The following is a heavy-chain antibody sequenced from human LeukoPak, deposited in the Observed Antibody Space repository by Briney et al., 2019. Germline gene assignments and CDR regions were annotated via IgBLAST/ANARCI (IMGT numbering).Heavy chain of an antibody. V-gene: IGHV4-39*01. Sequence: PSKTLSLTCTVSGVSVSSSANSWGWMRGPPGKGLEGIGSVFYSGNSNYSPSLESLVTISVETSKTQFSLRLSSVTAADTAVYYCARRRHNYATDYWGQGILVTVSS. J-gene: IGHJ4*02. D-gene: IGHD4-11*01. CDR3: ARRRHNYATDY. CDR2: VFYSGNS. CDR1: GVSVSSSANS.